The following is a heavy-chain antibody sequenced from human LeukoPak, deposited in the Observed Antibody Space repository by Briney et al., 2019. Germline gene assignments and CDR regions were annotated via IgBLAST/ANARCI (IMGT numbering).Heavy chain of an antibody. V-gene: IGHV1-18*01. CDR3: ARCWSFDRGYCDF. Sequence: GSVRVSCKTSGHIFTSYGFTWVRQASGRRPEWMGWVSAYNFATDYAWKFQGRVTMTADTSTGTVYMDLRSLRGDDTAIYYCARCWSFDRGYCDFWGQGTQVIVSS. J-gene: IGHJ4*02. D-gene: IGHD5-12*01. CDR2: VSAYNFAT. CDR1: GHIFTSYG.